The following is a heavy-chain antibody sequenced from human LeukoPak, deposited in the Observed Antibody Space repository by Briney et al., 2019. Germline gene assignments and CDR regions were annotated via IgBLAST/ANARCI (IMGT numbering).Heavy chain of an antibody. Sequence: GASVKVSCKASGGTFSSYAISWVRQAPGQGLEWMGGIIPIFGTANYAQKFQGRVTITTDESTSTAYMELSSLRSEDTAVYYCARGGTYYYDSSGCQAYDYWGQGTLVTVSS. CDR3: ARGGTYYYDSSGCQAYDY. CDR1: GGTFSSYA. CDR2: IIPIFGTA. V-gene: IGHV1-69*05. J-gene: IGHJ4*02. D-gene: IGHD3-22*01.